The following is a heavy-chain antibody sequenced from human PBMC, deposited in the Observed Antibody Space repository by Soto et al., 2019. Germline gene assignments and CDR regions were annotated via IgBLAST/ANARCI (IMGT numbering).Heavy chain of an antibody. D-gene: IGHD3-10*01. V-gene: IGHV3-7*01. CDR1: GFTFSNYW. CDR3: ATFNYYGSGGLFDY. Sequence: EVQLVESGGGLVQPGGSLRLCCAASGFTFSNYWMSWIRQAPGKGLEWVANIKEDGSEKNYVDSVKGRFTISRDNAKNSLYLQMNSLRAEDTAVYYCATFNYYGSGGLFDYWGQGTLVTVSS. CDR2: IKEDGSEK. J-gene: IGHJ4*02.